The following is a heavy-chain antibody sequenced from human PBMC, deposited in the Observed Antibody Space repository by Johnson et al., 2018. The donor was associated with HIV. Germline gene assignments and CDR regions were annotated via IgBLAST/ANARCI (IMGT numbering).Heavy chain of an antibody. J-gene: IGHJ3*02. V-gene: IGHV3-30*02. CDR3: AKVRRGSSYGDAFDI. D-gene: IGHD1-26*01. Sequence: VQLVESGGGVVQPGGSLRLSCAASGFTFSSYGMHWVRQAPGKGLEWVAFILYDGSNKYYADSVKGRFTISRDNSKNTLYLQMNSLRAEDIAVYYCAKVRRGSSYGDAFDIWGQGTMVTVSS. CDR2: ILYDGSNK. CDR1: GFTFSSYG.